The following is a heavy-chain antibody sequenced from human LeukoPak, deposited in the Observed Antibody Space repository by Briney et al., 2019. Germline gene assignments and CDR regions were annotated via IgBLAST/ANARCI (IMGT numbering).Heavy chain of an antibody. V-gene: IGHV3-23*01. CDR3: AKDSLDSGGYFEFDY. Sequence: GGSLRLSCAASGFTFSSYAMSWVRQAPGKGLEWVSAISGSGGSTYYADSVKGRFTISRDNSKNTLYLQMNSLRAEDTAVYYCAKDSLDSGGYFEFDYWGQGTLVTVSS. J-gene: IGHJ4*02. D-gene: IGHD1-26*01. CDR1: GFTFSSYA. CDR2: ISGSGGST.